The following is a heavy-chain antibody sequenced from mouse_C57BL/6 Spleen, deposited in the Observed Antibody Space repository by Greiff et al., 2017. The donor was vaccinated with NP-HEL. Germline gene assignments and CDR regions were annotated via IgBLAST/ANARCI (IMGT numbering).Heavy chain of an antibody. J-gene: IGHJ1*03. V-gene: IGHV5-17*01. CDR2: ISSGISTI. CDR1: GFTFSDYG. Sequence: EVQRVESGGGLVKPGGSLKLSCAASGFTFSDYGMHWVRQAPEKGLEWVAYISSGISTIYYADTVKGRFTISRDNAKNTLFLQMTSLRSEDTAMYYCAREGNGYFDFWGTGTTVTVSS. CDR3: AREGNGYFDF.